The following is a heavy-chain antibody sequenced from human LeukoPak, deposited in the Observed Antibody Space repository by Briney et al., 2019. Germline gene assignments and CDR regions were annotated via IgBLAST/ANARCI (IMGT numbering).Heavy chain of an antibody. CDR3: ARSTGDFWSPYDY. CDR2: IWYDGSNK. J-gene: IGHJ4*02. Sequence: GRSLRLSCAASGFTFSSYGMHWVRQAPGKGLEWVAVIWYDGSNKYYADSVKGRFTISRDNSKNTLYLQMNSLRAEDTAVYYCARSTGDFWSPYDYWGQGTLVTVSS. V-gene: IGHV3-33*01. CDR1: GFTFSSYG. D-gene: IGHD3-3*01.